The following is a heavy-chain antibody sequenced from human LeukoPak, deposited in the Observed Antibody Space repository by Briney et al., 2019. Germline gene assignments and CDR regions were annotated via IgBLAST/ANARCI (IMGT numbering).Heavy chain of an antibody. CDR1: GFSFSSYS. D-gene: IGHD4-11*01. J-gene: IGHJ4*02. CDR3: ARSVSTYYFDY. V-gene: IGHV3-21*01. Sequence: PGGSLRLSCAASGFSFSSYSMNWVRQAPGKGLEWVSSISSSSSYTYYADLVKGRFTISRDNAKNSLYLQMNSLRAEDTAVYYCARSVSTYYFDYWGQGTLVTVSS. CDR2: ISSSSSYT.